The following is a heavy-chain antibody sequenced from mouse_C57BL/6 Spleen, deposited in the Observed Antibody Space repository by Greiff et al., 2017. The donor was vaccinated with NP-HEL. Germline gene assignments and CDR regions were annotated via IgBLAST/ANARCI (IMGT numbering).Heavy chain of an antibody. V-gene: IGHV1-42*01. CDR1: GYSFTGYY. J-gene: IGHJ4*01. CDR3: ALYYGSSHYAMDY. D-gene: IGHD1-1*01. CDR2: INPSTGGT. Sequence: VQLQQSGPELVKPGASVKISCKASGYSFTGYYMNWVKQSPEKSLEWIGEINPSTGGTTYNQKFKAKATLTVDKSSSTAYMQLKSLTSEYSAVYYCALYYGSSHYAMDYWGQGTSVTVSS.